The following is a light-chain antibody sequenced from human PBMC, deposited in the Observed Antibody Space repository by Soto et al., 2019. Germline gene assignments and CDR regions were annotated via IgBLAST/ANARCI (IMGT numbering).Light chain of an antibody. CDR2: KSS. CDR1: QSSNKW. V-gene: IGKV1-5*03. Sequence: DSQMTQSPSSLSASVGERLAVTLRTSQSSNKWIAWYQLKPEKAPQLLIYKSSTLKSGVPSRFSGSGSGTESTLTISSLQPDDFATYYCQHYNSYSEAFGQGTKVDIK. CDR3: QHYNSYSEA. J-gene: IGKJ1*01.